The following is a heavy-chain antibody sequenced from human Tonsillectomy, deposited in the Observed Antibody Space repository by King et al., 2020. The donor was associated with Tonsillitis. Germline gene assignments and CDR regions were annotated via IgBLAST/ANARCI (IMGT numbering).Heavy chain of an antibody. CDR3: VHIRDPSSWSLGS. V-gene: IGHV3-15*01. CDR1: GFSGSTFDKAW. Sequence: EVQLVESGGDLIKPGGSLRLSCAASGFSGSTFDKAWMTWVRQAPGKGLEWVGRIKSKGSGGTTDFAAFVKGRFTITRDNSRNTVYLQMNSLQTEDTAVYHCVHIRDPSSWSLGSWGQGTLVAVSS. J-gene: IGHJ1*01. D-gene: IGHD6-13*01. CDR2: IKSKGSGGTT.